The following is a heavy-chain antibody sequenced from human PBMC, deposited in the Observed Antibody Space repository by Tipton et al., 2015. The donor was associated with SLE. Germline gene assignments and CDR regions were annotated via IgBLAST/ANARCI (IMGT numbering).Heavy chain of an antibody. Sequence: TLSLTCTVSGDSISSGYYWGWIRQPPGKGLEWIGYIYSSGSTNSNPSLKSRVTISVDTSKNQFSLKLNSVTAADTAVYFCARGNYDSSGYYYFWDYWGQGALVTVSS. V-gene: IGHV4-38-2*02. J-gene: IGHJ4*02. CDR3: ARGNYDSSGYYYFWDY. D-gene: IGHD3-22*01. CDR1: GDSISSGYY. CDR2: IYSSGST.